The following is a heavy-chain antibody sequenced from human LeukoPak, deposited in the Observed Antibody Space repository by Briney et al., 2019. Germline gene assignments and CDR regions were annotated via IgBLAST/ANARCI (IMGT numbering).Heavy chain of an antibody. J-gene: IGHJ6*04. CDR2: INHSGST. CDR3: ARGFVSYSSYGMDV. Sequence: SETLSLTCAVYGGSFSGYYWSWIRQPPGKGLEWIGEINHSGSTNYNPSLKSRVTISVDTSKNQFSLKLSSVTAADTAVYYCARGFVSYSSYGMDVWGKGTTVTVSS. D-gene: IGHD2-8*01. V-gene: IGHV4-34*01. CDR1: GGSFSGYY.